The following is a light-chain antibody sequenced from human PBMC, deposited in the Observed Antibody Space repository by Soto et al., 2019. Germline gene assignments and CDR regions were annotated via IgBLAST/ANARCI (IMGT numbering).Light chain of an antibody. J-gene: IGKJ1*01. CDR3: QHYDNWPPWT. V-gene: IGKV3-15*01. CDR1: QSVSNN. Sequence: EIIMTQSPATLSVSPGERATLSFRASQSVSNNLAWYQQKPGQAPRLLIYGASTRANDIPARFSGSGSGTEFTLTIRSLQSEDIAVYYCQHYDNWPPWTFGQGTKVDIK. CDR2: GAS.